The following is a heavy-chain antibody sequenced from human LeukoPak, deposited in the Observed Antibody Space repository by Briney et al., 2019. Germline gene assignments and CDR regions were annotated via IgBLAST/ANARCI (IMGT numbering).Heavy chain of an antibody. CDR3: ARVAENYDYVWGSYRGTRNFDY. CDR2: IKQDGSEK. Sequence: GGSLRLSCAASGFTFSSYWMSWVRQAPGKGLEWVASIKQDGSEKYYVDSVKGRFTISRDNAKNSLYLQMNSLRAEDTAVYYCARVAENYDYVWGSYRGTRNFDYWGQGTLVTVSS. J-gene: IGHJ4*02. V-gene: IGHV3-7*01. CDR1: GFTFSSYW. D-gene: IGHD3-16*02.